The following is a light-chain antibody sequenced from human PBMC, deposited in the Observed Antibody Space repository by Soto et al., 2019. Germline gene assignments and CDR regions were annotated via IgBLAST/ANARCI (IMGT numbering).Light chain of an antibody. J-gene: IGKJ4*01. Sequence: EIVLTQSPATLSVSPGERVILSCRASQSVDISLAWYQQKPGQAPRLLIYGASTRATGIPARFSGSGSGTEFTLTISSLQSEDFAVYYCQQYNNWPLTFGGGTKVDIK. CDR3: QQYNNWPLT. CDR1: QSVDIS. CDR2: GAS. V-gene: IGKV3-15*01.